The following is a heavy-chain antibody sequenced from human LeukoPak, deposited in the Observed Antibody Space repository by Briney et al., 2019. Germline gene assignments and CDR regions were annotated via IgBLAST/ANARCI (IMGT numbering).Heavy chain of an antibody. CDR1: GFTFSSYA. CDR3: ARGGGPYYDFWSGYYTGWGLDY. Sequence: GGSLRLSCAASGFTFSSYAMHWVRQAPGKGLEYVSAISSNGGSTYYANSVRGRFTISRDNSKNTLYLQMGSLRAEDMAVYYCARGGGPYYDFWSGYYTGWGLDYWGQGTLVTVSS. D-gene: IGHD3-3*01. CDR2: ISSNGGST. V-gene: IGHV3-64*01. J-gene: IGHJ4*02.